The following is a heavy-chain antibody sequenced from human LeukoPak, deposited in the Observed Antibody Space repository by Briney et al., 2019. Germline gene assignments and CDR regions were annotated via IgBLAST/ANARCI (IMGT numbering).Heavy chain of an antibody. Sequence: ASVKVSCKASGYTFTVYFMHWVRQAPGQGLEWMGWINPNSGGTNYAQKFQGRVTMTRDTSISTAYMELSRLRSDDTAVYYCARELNYDSSGYYFDYWGQGTLVTVSS. CDR3: ARELNYDSSGYYFDY. V-gene: IGHV1-2*02. J-gene: IGHJ4*02. CDR1: GYTFTVYF. CDR2: INPNSGGT. D-gene: IGHD3-22*01.